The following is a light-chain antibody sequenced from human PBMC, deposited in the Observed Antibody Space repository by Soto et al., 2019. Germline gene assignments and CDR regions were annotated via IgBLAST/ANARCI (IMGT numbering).Light chain of an antibody. CDR3: SSYTSNNTNYV. V-gene: IGLV2-14*01. Sequence: QSVLTQPASVSGSPGQSITISCTGSSSDVGAYNFVSWYQHHPGRAPKLILYEVTTRPSGVSSRFSGSKSGNTASLAISGLQADDEATYYCSSYTSNNTNYVFGNGTKLT. CDR2: EVT. CDR1: SSDVGAYNF. J-gene: IGLJ1*01.